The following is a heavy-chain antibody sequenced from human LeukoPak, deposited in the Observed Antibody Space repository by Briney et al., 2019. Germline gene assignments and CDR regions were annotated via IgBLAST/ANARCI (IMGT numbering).Heavy chain of an antibody. CDR2: ISGSGGST. CDR3: AKDLRGYYKPIDY. D-gene: IGHD3-22*01. CDR1: GFTFSTYS. J-gene: IGHJ4*02. Sequence: GGSLRLSCAASGFTFSTYSMSWVRQAPGKGLEWVSAISGSGGSTYYADSVKGRFTISRDNSKNTLYLQMNSLRAEDTAVYYCAKDLRGYYKPIDYWGQGTLVTVSS. V-gene: IGHV3-23*01.